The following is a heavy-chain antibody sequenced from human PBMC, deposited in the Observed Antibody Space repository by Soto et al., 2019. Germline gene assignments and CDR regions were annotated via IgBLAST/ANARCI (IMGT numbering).Heavy chain of an antibody. V-gene: IGHV3-9*01. CDR2: ISWNSGSI. CDR1: GFTFDDYA. Sequence: PGGSLRLSCAASGFTFDDYAMHWVRQAPGKGLEWVSGISWNSGSIGYADSVKGRFTISRDNAKNSLYLQMNSLRAEDTALYYCAKLYGDPLGAPPWSYAFDIWGQGTMVTVSS. J-gene: IGHJ3*02. D-gene: IGHD4-17*01. CDR3: AKLYGDPLGAPPWSYAFDI.